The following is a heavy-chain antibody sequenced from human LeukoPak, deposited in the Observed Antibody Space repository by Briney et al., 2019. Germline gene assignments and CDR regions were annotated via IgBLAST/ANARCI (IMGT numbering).Heavy chain of an antibody. CDR2: INHSGYT. CDR1: GVSFDDYY. D-gene: IGHD4-17*01. V-gene: IGHV4-34*01. CDR3: TRMTTGHDY. J-gene: IGHJ4*02. Sequence: SETLSLTCGVSGVSFDDYYWSWVRQTPGKGLEWLGEINHSGYTNDSPSLKSRVTLSIDTSRKLFSLNLRSVTVADAGIYYCTRMTTGHDYWGQGTLVTVSS.